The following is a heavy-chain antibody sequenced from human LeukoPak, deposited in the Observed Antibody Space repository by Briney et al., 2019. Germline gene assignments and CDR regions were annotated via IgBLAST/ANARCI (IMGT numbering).Heavy chain of an antibody. Sequence: SVKVSCKASGGTFSIYAISWVRQAPGQGLEWMGGIIPIFGTANYAQKFQGRVTITADESTSTAYMELSSLRSEDTAVYYCARDRWMTTVTTLGVWGQGTTVTVSS. CDR1: GGTFSIYA. D-gene: IGHD4-11*01. CDR2: IIPIFGTA. CDR3: ARDRWMTTVTTLGV. V-gene: IGHV1-69*13. J-gene: IGHJ6*02.